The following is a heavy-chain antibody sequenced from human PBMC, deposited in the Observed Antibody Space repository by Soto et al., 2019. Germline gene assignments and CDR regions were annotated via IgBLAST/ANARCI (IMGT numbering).Heavy chain of an antibody. CDR2: IGGGGTT. V-gene: IGHV3-23*01. CDR3: AKNSGWFDS. CDR1: VFTFSRND. J-gene: IGHJ5*01. D-gene: IGHD3-10*01. Sequence: PGWSLRLSCASSVFTFSRNDMTWVRQAPGKGLEWVSTIGGGGTTYYADSVKGRFTTSRDNYKNTLDLQMNSLRADDTAVYYCAKNSGWFDSWGRGTLVTVSS.